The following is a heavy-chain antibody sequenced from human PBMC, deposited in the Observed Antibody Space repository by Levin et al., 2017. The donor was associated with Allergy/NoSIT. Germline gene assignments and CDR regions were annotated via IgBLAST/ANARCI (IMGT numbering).Heavy chain of an antibody. CDR3: AGGLGEAGAFDM. CDR1: GFSFSNYN. Sequence: GGSLRLSCAASGFSFSNYNMNWVRQAPGKGLEWVSSISSRSSYIFYADSVKGRFIISRDNAKNSLYLQMNSLRAEDTAVYYCAGGLGEAGAFDMWGQGTMVTVSS. CDR2: ISSRSSYI. V-gene: IGHV3-21*01. J-gene: IGHJ3*02. D-gene: IGHD1-26*01.